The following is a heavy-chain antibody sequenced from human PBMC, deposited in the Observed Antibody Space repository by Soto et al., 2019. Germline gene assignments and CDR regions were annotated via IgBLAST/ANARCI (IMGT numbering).Heavy chain of an antibody. CDR1: GYTFTSYY. V-gene: IGHV1-46*01. Sequence: QVQLVQSGAEVKKPGASVKVSCKASGYTFTSYYMHWVRQAPGQGLEWMGIINPSGGSTSYAQKFQGGVTMTRDPSTSKVYRELRSLRSEDTAWYYCARGGSYYYDSSGYYYGAPLDDYWGQGTLVTVSS. J-gene: IGHJ4*02. D-gene: IGHD3-22*01. CDR3: ARGGSYYYDSSGYYYGAPLDDY. CDR2: INPSGGST.